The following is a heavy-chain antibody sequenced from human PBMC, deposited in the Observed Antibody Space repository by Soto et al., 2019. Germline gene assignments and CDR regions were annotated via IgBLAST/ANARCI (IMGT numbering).Heavy chain of an antibody. V-gene: IGHV1-69*13. D-gene: IGHD6-13*01. CDR1: GGTFSSYA. CDR2: IIPIFGTA. J-gene: IGHJ6*02. CDR3: VRDKSVVGVLRIAAAESGYYYYGMDV. Sequence: SVKVSCKASGGTFSSYAISWVRQAPGQGLERMGGIIPIFGTANFAQKFQGRVTITADESTSTAYMELSSLRSEDTAVYYCVRDKSVVGVLRIAAAESGYYYYGMDVWGQGTTVTVSS.